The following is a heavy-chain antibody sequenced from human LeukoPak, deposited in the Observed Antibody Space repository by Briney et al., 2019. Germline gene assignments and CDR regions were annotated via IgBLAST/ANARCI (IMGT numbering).Heavy chain of an antibody. J-gene: IGHJ3*02. CDR1: GYTFTGYY. CDR3: ARDHLWGSSDAFDI. Sequence: ASVKVSCKASGYTFTGYYMHWVRQAPGQGLEWMGRINPNSGSTNYAQKFQGRVTMTRDTSISTAYMELSRLRSEDTAVYYCARDHLWGSSDAFDIWGQGTMVTVSS. V-gene: IGHV1-2*06. D-gene: IGHD3-16*01. CDR2: INPNSGST.